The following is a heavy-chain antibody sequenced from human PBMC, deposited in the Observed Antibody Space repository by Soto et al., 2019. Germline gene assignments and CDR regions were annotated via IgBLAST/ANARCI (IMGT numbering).Heavy chain of an antibody. CDR1: GYSFTSYW. D-gene: IGHD6-6*01. CDR3: ATTRIAARHDDAFDI. J-gene: IGHJ3*02. Sequence: VESLKISCKGSGYSFTSYWISWVRQMPGKGLEWMGRIDPSDSYTNYSPSFQGHVTISADKSISTAYLQWSSLKASDTAMYYCATTRIAARHDDAFDIWGQGTMVTVSS. V-gene: IGHV5-10-1*01. CDR2: IDPSDSYT.